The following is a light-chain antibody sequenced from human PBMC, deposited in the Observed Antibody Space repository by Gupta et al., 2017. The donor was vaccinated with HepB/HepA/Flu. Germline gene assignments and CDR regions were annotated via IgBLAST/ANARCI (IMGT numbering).Light chain of an antibody. CDR1: QSISSW. J-gene: IGKJ4*01. Sequence: DIQMTQSPSTLSASLGDRVSITCRASQSISSWLAWYQQKPGKAPKLLIYKASSLDSGVPSRFSGSGSGTEFTLTISSLQPDDSATYYCQQYNTYPALTFGGGTKVEIK. V-gene: IGKV1-5*03. CDR2: KAS. CDR3: QQYNTYPALT.